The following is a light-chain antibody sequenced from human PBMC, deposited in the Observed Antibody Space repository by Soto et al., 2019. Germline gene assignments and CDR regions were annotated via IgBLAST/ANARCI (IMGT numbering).Light chain of an antibody. J-gene: IGKJ5*01. V-gene: IGKV1-33*01. CDR3: QQYSHLIT. Sequence: DFQMTQSPSSLSASVGDRVTITCRASQSFSTYLNWYQQKLGKAPKLLIYDASNLETGAPSRFSGSGSGTDFTFTISSLQPEDIATYYCQQYSHLITFGQGTRLEIK. CDR1: QSFSTY. CDR2: DAS.